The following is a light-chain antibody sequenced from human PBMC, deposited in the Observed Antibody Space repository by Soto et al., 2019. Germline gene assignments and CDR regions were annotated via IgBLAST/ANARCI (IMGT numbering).Light chain of an antibody. CDR3: LQDYRYPPWT. Sequence: AIQMTQSPSSLSASVGDSVTITCRGSQDIRNDLGWYQQKPGKAPKLLIYAASSLQTGVPSRFSGSGSGTDFTLTISSLQPEDFATYYCLQDYRYPPWTFGQGTKVEIK. CDR1: QDIRND. V-gene: IGKV1-6*01. CDR2: AAS. J-gene: IGKJ1*01.